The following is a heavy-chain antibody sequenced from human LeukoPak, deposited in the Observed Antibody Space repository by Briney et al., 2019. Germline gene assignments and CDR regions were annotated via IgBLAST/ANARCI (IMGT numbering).Heavy chain of an antibody. D-gene: IGHD5-12*01. V-gene: IGHV3-7*01. CDR2: IKEDGSRE. CDR1: GFTFSTHW. CDR3: ARDSPGYGAYVS. Sequence: GGSLRLSCAASGFTFSTHWMTWVRQAPGKGLEWVANIKEDGSREYYVDSVKGRFTISRDNAKNSLYLQMDSLTAEDTAVYYCARDSPGYGAYVSWGQGTLVSVSS. J-gene: IGHJ1*01.